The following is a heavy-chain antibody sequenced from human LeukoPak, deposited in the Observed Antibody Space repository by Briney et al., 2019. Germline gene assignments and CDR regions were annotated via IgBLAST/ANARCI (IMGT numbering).Heavy chain of an antibody. CDR2: IFYSGRT. CDR1: GGSFTSSSYS. Sequence: SETLSLTCAVYGGSFTSSSYSWVWIRQPPGKGLEWIGSIFYSGRTNYNPSLETRVAISVDMSNNQFSLRLSSVTAADMAVYYCARLGSAWFDPWGPGTLVTVSS. J-gene: IGHJ5*02. V-gene: IGHV4-39*01. CDR3: ARLGSAWFDP.